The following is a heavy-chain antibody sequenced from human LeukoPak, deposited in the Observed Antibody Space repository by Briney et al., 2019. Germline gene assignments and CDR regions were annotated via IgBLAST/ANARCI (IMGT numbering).Heavy chain of an antibody. V-gene: IGHV1-69*13. J-gene: IGHJ4*02. CDR3: ARDLYCSGGSCYPDY. Sequence: EASVKVTCKASGGTFSSYAISWVRQAPGQGLEWMGGIIPIFGTANYAQKFQGRVTMSSLRSEDTAVYYCARDLYCSGGSCYPDYWGQGTLVTVSS. CDR2: IIPIFGTA. D-gene: IGHD2-15*01. CDR1: GGTFSSYA.